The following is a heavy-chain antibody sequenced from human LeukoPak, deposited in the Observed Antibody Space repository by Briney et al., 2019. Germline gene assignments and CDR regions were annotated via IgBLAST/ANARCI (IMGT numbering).Heavy chain of an antibody. J-gene: IGHJ4*02. CDR2: ISYDGSIN. D-gene: IGHD6-13*01. Sequence: GGSLRLSCAASGFTFSSYAMHWVRQAPGKGLEWVALISYDGSINDYADSVKGRFTTSRDNSKNMLYLQMNSLRADDTAMYYCARGSYSSSWKTFDYWGQGTLVTVSS. CDR3: ARGSYSSSWKTFDY. V-gene: IGHV3-30*04. CDR1: GFTFSSYA.